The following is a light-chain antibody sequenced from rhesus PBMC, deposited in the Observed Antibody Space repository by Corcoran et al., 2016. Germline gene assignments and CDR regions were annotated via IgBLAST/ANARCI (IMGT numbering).Light chain of an antibody. CDR2: TAS. J-gene: IGKJ3*01. Sequence: DIQMTQSPSSLSASVGDRITITCRASQDISTFLSWYQPRPGKPPKRLIYTASILQSGVPSRFSGIGSWTDCTININSLQPEDSTTYYCLQTYTTPFTFGPGTKLDIK. CDR1: QDISTF. CDR3: LQTYTTPFT. V-gene: IGKV1-36*02.